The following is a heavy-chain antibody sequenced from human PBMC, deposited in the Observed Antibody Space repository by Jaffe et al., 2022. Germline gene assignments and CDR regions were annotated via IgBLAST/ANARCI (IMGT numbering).Heavy chain of an antibody. D-gene: IGHD1-1*01. CDR1: GFTFSSYD. CDR2: IGTAGDT. CDR3: ARASAGTTFSYAFDI. V-gene: IGHV3-13*01. J-gene: IGHJ3*02. Sequence: EVQLVESGGGLVQPGGSLRLSCAASGFTFSSYDMHWVRQATGKGLEWVSAIGTAGDTYYPGSVKGRFTISRENAKNSLYLQMNSLRAGDTAVYYCARASAGTTFSYAFDIWGQGTMVTVSS.